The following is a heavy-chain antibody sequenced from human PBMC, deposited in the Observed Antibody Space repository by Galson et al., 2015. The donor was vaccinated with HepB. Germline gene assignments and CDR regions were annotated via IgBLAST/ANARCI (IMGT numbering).Heavy chain of an antibody. CDR3: ARAQPLWFGEYMGFPSDY. CDR2: INAGNGNT. CDR1: GYTFTSYA. Sequence: SVKVSCKASGYTFTSYAMHWVRQAPGQRLEWMGWINAGNGNTKYSQKFQGRVTITRDTSASTAYMELSSLRSEDTAVYYCARAQPLWFGEYMGFPSDYWGQGTLVTVSS. V-gene: IGHV1-3*01. D-gene: IGHD3-10*01. J-gene: IGHJ4*02.